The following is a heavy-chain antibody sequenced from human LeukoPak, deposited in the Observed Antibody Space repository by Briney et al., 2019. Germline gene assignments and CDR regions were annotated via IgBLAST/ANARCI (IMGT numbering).Heavy chain of an antibody. V-gene: IGHV3-23*01. CDR2: INDSGGST. CDR3: AKEEEYCSSTSCYEVY. J-gene: IGHJ4*02. CDR1: GFTFSSYA. D-gene: IGHD2-2*01. Sequence: GGSLRLSCAASGFTFSSYAMSWVRQAPAKGLEWVSAINDSGGSTYYADSVKGRFTISRDNSKNTLYLQMNSLRAEDTAVYYCAKEEEYCSSTSCYEVYWGQGTLVTVSS.